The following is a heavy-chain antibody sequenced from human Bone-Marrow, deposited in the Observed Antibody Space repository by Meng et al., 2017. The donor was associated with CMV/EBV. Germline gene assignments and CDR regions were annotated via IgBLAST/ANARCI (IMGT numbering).Heavy chain of an antibody. V-gene: IGHV3-21*01. CDR1: GFTFSNAW. J-gene: IGHJ3*02. CDR2: ISSSSSYI. Sequence: GESLKISCAASGFTFSNAWMSWVRQAPGKGLEWVSSISSSSSYIYYADSVKGRFTISRDNAKNSLYLQMNSLRAEDTAVYYCARDSLNYYDSSGYYYEPNAFDIWGQGTMVTVSS. CDR3: ARDSLNYYDSSGYYYEPNAFDI. D-gene: IGHD3-22*01.